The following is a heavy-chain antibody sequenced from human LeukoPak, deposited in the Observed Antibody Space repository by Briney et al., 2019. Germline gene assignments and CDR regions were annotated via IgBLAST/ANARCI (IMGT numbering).Heavy chain of an antibody. J-gene: IGHJ4*02. D-gene: IGHD1-26*01. V-gene: IGHV3-48*03. CDR3: ARGRGVVATTTQGD. Sequence: GGSLRLSCAVSGFTFSSYEMNWVRQAPGKGLEWVSYISSSGTYIYYADSVKGRFTISRDNAKNSLYLQMNSLRAEDTGVYYCARGRGVVATTTQGDWGQGTLVTASS. CDR1: GFTFSSYE. CDR2: ISSSGTYI.